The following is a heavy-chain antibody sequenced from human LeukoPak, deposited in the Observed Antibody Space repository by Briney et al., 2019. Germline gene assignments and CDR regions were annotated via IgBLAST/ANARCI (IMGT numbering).Heavy chain of an antibody. CDR3: VRDLRTDYAFDS. J-gene: IGHJ4*02. CDR2: INWDGYST. V-gene: IGHV3-20*04. D-gene: IGHD4/OR15-4a*01. CDR1: GFILDDYG. Sequence: PGGSLRLSCAASGFILDDYGMTWVRQGPGKGLEWVSGINWDGYSTGYADSVRGRFTISRDNAKSTLYLQMNSLRPEDTALYYCVRDLRTDYAFDSWGQGTLVTVSS.